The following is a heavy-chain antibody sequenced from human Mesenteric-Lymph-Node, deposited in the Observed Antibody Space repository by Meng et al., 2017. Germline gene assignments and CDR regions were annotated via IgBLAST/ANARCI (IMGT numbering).Heavy chain of an antibody. J-gene: IGHJ4*02. CDR3: ARSSQVVTTRFDY. Sequence: SETLSLTCTVSGGSVSSGSYYWSWIRQPAGKGLEWIGRIYTSGSTNYNPSLKSRVTMSVDTSKNQFSLKLSSVTAADTAVYYCARSSQVVTTRFDYWGQGTLVTVSS. D-gene: IGHD4-23*01. CDR1: GGSVSSGSYY. CDR2: IYTSGST. V-gene: IGHV4-61*02.